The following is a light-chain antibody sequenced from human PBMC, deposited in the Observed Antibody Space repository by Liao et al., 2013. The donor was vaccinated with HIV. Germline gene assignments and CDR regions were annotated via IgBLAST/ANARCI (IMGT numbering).Light chain of an antibody. CDR1: NIGSTS. Sequence: SYVLTQSPSVSVAPGKTARITCVGNNIGSTSVHWYQQKPGQAPVVVIYYDTDRPSGIPERFSGSNSVNTATLTISTVEAGDEADYYCQMWDHSSDQVVFGGGTKLTVL. V-gene: IGLV3-21*01. CDR2: YDT. J-gene: IGLJ2*01. CDR3: QMWDHSSDQVV.